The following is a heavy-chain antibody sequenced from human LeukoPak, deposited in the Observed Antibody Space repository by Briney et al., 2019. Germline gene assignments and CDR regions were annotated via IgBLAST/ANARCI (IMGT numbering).Heavy chain of an antibody. J-gene: IGHJ6*03. D-gene: IGHD3-3*01. Sequence: GGSLRLSCAASGFTFSSYWMHWVRQAPGKGLVWVSRIKSDGSSTSYADSVKGRFTISRDNAKNTLYLQMNSLRAEDTAVYYCARVGWSGYLYYMDVWGKGTTVTVS. CDR1: GFTFSSYW. V-gene: IGHV3-74*01. CDR2: IKSDGSST. CDR3: ARVGWSGYLYYMDV.